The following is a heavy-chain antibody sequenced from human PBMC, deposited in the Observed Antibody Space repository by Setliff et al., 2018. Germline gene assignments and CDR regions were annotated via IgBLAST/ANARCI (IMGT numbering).Heavy chain of an antibody. Sequence: SVKVSCKASGGTFSSYAISWVRQAPGQGLEWMGGIIPIFGTANYAQKFQGRVTITADESTSTAYMELSSLRSEDTAVYYCARDRNRYFGDLTFDYWGQGTLVTVSS. CDR2: IIPIFGTA. J-gene: IGHJ4*02. D-gene: IGHD3-9*01. CDR1: GGTFSSYA. V-gene: IGHV1-69*13. CDR3: ARDRNRYFGDLTFDY.